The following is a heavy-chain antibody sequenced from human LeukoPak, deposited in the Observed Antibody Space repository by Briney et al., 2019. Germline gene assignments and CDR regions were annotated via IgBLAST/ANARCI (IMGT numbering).Heavy chain of an antibody. CDR3: AKDGILVYDFWSGYFSRADYYGMDV. V-gene: IGHV3-23*01. CDR2: ISGSGGST. D-gene: IGHD3-3*01. Sequence: GGSLRLSCAASGFTFSSHAMSWVRQAPGKGLEWVSAISGSGGSTYYADSVKGRFTISRDNSKNTLYLQMNSLRAEDTAVYYCAKDGILVYDFWSGYFSRADYYGMDVWGQGTTVTVSS. J-gene: IGHJ6*02. CDR1: GFTFSSHA.